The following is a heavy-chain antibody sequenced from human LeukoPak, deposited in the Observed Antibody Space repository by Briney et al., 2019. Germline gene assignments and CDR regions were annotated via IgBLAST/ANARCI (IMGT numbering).Heavy chain of an antibody. CDR1: GYTFTGYY. Sequence: ASVKVSCKASGYTFTGYYMHWVRQAPGQGLEWMGWINPNTGATNYAHKFEGRVTMTRDTSISTAYMELSRLRSDDTAVYYCVTLLSNAAFDYWGQGTLVTVSS. J-gene: IGHJ4*02. CDR3: VTLLSNAAFDY. V-gene: IGHV1-2*07. D-gene: IGHD6-25*01. CDR2: INPNTGAT.